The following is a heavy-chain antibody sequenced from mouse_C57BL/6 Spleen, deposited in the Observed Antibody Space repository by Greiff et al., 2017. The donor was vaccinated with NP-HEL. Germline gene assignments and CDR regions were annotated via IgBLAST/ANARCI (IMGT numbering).Heavy chain of an antibody. CDR1: GYTFTSYW. J-gene: IGHJ2*01. D-gene: IGHD1-1*01. CDR3: ARGEITTVVAKGYFDY. V-gene: IGHV1-52*01. Sequence: QVQLQQPGAELVRPGSSVKLSCKASGYTFTSYWMHWVKQRPIQGLEWIGNIDPSDSETHYNQKFKDKATLTVDKSSSTAYMQLSSLTSEDSAVYYCARGEITTVVAKGYFDYWGQGTTLTVSS. CDR2: IDPSDSET.